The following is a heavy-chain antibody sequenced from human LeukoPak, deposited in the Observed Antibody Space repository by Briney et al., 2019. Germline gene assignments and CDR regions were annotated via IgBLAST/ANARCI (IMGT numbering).Heavy chain of an antibody. D-gene: IGHD3-22*01. V-gene: IGHV4-34*01. CDR2: INHSGST. Sequence: SETLSLTCAVYGGSFSGYYWSWIRQPPGKGLEWIGEINHSGSTNYNPSLKSRVTISVDTSKNQFSLKLSSVTAADTAVYYCARDRRGYYDSSGYLSWGQGTLVTVSS. J-gene: IGHJ5*02. CDR3: ARDRRGYYDSSGYLS. CDR1: GGSFSGYY.